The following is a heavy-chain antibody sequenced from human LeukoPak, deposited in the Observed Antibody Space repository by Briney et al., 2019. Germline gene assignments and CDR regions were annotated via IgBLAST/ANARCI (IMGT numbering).Heavy chain of an antibody. CDR1: GYTFSAYG. CDR2: ISTYNGNR. Sequence: ASVKVSCKASGYTFSAYGFSWVRQAPGLGLEWMGWISTYNGNRNYAQKFQGRVTMTTYTSTSTAYMELRSLRSDDTAMYYCVRSDYSGYYPRTLDYWGQGTLVTVSS. V-gene: IGHV1-18*01. CDR3: VRSDYSGYYPRTLDY. J-gene: IGHJ4*02. D-gene: IGHD3-22*01.